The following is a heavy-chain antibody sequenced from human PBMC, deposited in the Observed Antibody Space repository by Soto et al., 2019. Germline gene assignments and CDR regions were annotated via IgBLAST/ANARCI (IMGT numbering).Heavy chain of an antibody. V-gene: IGHV4-59*08. CDR2: VHHSWGS. Sequence: QVQLQESGPGLVKPSETLSLSCTVSGGSISSYYWSWFRQSPGKRMEWIGYVHHSWGSSYNPPLQXXVXXSLDPSKSQFSLKVTSVTATDTAVYYCARQGFGPLHGLVDVWGQGTTVTVSS. CDR3: ARQGFGPLHGLVDV. CDR1: GGSISSYY. J-gene: IGHJ6*02. D-gene: IGHD3-10*01.